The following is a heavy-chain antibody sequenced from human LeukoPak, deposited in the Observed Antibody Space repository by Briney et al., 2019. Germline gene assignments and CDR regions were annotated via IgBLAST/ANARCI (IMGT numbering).Heavy chain of an antibody. Sequence: GGSLRLSCAASGFTFSSYSMNWVRQAPGKGLEWVSSISSSSSYIYYADSVKGRFTISRDSAKNSLYLQMNSLRAEDTAVYYCARDLPKYYDSSGYGDAFDIWGQGTMVTVSS. V-gene: IGHV3-21*01. D-gene: IGHD3-22*01. J-gene: IGHJ3*02. CDR2: ISSSSSYI. CDR1: GFTFSSYS. CDR3: ARDLPKYYDSSGYGDAFDI.